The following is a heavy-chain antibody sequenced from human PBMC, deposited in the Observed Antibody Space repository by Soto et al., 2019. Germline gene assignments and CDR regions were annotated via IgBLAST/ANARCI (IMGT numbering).Heavy chain of an antibody. CDR2: IYHSGST. Sequence: SETLSLTCAVSGGSISSSNWWSWIRQPPGKGLEWIGEIYHSGSTNYNPSLKSRVTISVDKSKNQFSLKLSSVTAADTAVYYCARDRIVVVPAAMKPYYYYGMDVWGQGTTVTVSS. J-gene: IGHJ6*02. CDR1: GGSISSSNW. CDR3: ARDRIVVVPAAMKPYYYYGMDV. V-gene: IGHV4-4*02. D-gene: IGHD2-2*01.